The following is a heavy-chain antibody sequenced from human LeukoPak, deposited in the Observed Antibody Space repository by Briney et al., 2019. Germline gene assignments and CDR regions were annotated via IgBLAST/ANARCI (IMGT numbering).Heavy chain of an antibody. D-gene: IGHD6-19*01. Sequence: GGSLRLSCAVSAFVYQDYALHWVRQVPGGGLEWVAGVSWNRDYEDYAVSVKGRFTIPRDVATKSLSLQMNSLRVDDTALYYCAATSGWYDSYFDYWGQGTLVTVSS. V-gene: IGHV3-9*01. CDR3: AATSGWYDSYFDY. CDR1: AFVYQDYA. J-gene: IGHJ4*02. CDR2: VSWNRDYE.